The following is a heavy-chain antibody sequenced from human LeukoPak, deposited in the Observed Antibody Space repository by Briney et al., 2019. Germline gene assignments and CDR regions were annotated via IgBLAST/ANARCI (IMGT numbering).Heavy chain of an antibody. Sequence: PSETLSLTCTVSGGSISSSSYYWGWIRQPPGKGLEWIGSIYYSGSTYYNPSLKSRVTISVDTPKNQFSLKLSSVTAADTAVYYCAFSWTKTKTLDYWGQGTLVTVSS. CDR2: IYYSGST. D-gene: IGHD3/OR15-3a*01. V-gene: IGHV4-39*01. J-gene: IGHJ4*02. CDR3: AFSWTKTKTLDY. CDR1: GGSISSSSYY.